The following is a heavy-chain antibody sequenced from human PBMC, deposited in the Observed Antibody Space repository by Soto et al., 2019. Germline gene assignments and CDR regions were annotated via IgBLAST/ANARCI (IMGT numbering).Heavy chain of an antibody. CDR3: ARDRQYSSSWSNWFDP. Sequence: SETLSLTCTFSGCSMSSYYWSWIRQSPGKGLEWIGYIYSSGSTDYNPSLESRVTISVDTSNNQFSLELSSVTAADTAVYYCARDRQYSSSWSNWFDPWGQGTLVTVSS. CDR1: GCSMSSYY. J-gene: IGHJ5*02. D-gene: IGHD6-13*01. CDR2: IYSSGST. V-gene: IGHV4-59*01.